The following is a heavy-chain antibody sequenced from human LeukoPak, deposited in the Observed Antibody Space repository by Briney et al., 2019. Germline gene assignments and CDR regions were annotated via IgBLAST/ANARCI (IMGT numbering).Heavy chain of an antibody. J-gene: IGHJ6*03. D-gene: IGHD2-2*01. CDR3: ASMPSTEIYYFYYMDV. Sequence: GGSLRLSCADSRFTFISYTVNWVRQAPGKGLEWVSGISANAVSTYYADSVKGRFTISRDNSKNTLYLHMDRLGTEDTAVYYCASMPSTEIYYFYYMDVWGKGTTVTVSS. CDR1: RFTFISYT. CDR2: ISANAVST. V-gene: IGHV3-23*01.